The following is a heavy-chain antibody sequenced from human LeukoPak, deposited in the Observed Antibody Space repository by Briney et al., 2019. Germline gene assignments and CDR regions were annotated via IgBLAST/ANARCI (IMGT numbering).Heavy chain of an antibody. V-gene: IGHV1-69*13. CDR3: ASVAAAGVRFPFDP. CDR2: IIPIFGTA. CDR1: GGTFSSYA. J-gene: IGHJ5*02. Sequence: GASVKVSCKASGGTFSSYAISWVRQAPGQGLEWMGGIIPIFGTANYAQKFQGRVTITADESTSTAYMELSSLRSEDTAVYYCASVAAAGVRFPFDPWGQGTLVTVSS. D-gene: IGHD6-13*01.